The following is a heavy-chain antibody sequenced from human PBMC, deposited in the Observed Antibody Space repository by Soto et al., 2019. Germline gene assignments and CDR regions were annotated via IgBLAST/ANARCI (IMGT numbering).Heavy chain of an antibody. D-gene: IGHD2-15*01. CDR1: VGSFSGYY. CDR3: ARGWRYCSGGSCYSRADLDY. V-gene: IGHV4-34*01. Sequence: PSETLSLTCAVYVGSFSGYYWSWIRQPPGKGLEWIGEINHSGSTNYNPSLKSRVTISVDTSKNQFSLKLSSVTAADTAVYYCARGWRYCSGGSCYSRADLDYWGQGTLVTV. CDR2: INHSGST. J-gene: IGHJ4*02.